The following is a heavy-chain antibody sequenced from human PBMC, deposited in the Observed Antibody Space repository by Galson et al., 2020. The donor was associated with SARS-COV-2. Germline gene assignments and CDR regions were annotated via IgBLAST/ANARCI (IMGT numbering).Heavy chain of an antibody. CDR3: ATYYGSSLSNWYFDL. CDR2: IYIGANT. J-gene: IGHJ2*01. D-gene: IGHD3-10*01. CDR1: GFTVSNRY. Sequence: GESLKISCAASGFTVSNRYMAWVRQVPGKGLEWVSLIYIGANTKYADAVRGRFTISRDDSKNTLYLQMNSLRAEDTAIYYCATYYGSSLSNWYFDLWGRGTLVTVSS. V-gene: IGHV3-53*01.